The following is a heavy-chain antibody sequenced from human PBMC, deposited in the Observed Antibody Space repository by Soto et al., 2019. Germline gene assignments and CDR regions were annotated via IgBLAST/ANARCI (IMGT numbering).Heavy chain of an antibody. D-gene: IGHD6-19*01. V-gene: IGHV3-23*01. CDR3: AKARGIAVASLPIDY. CDR1: GFTFSSYA. CDR2: ISGRGGST. J-gene: IGHJ4*02. Sequence: EVQLLESGGGLVQPGGSLRLSCAASGFTFSSYAMSWVRQAPGKGLEWVSAISGRGGSTYYADSVKGRFTISRDNSKNTLYLQMNRLRAEDTAVSYCAKARGIAVASLPIDYWGQGTLVTVPS.